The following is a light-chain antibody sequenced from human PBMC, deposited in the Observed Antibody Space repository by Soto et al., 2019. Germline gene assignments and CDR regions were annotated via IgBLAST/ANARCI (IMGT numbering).Light chain of an antibody. CDR1: QTISTW. J-gene: IGKJ1*01. V-gene: IGKV1-5*01. Sequence: DIQVTQSPATLSASVGCRFNITCRASQTISTWMAWYQQKTGKATKLLVYDASTLQSGVASRLSGSGSGTEFTLIISGLQTDDSATYYCQQYTNTNNTWMFGQGTKVDIK. CDR2: DAS. CDR3: QQYTNTNNTWM.